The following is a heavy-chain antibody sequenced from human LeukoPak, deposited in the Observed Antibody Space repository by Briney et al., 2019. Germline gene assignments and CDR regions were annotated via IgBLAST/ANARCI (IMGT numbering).Heavy chain of an antibody. V-gene: IGHV3-21*04. CDR1: GFTFSSYS. J-gene: IGHJ4*02. CDR2: ISSSSSYI. Sequence: GGSLRLSCAASGFTFSSYSMNWVRQAPGKGLEWVSSISSSSSYIYYADSVKGRFTISRDNAKNSLYLQMNSLRAEDTAVYYCAKVRYSSSSYHFDFWGQGTLVTVSS. CDR3: AKVRYSSSSYHFDF. D-gene: IGHD6-6*01.